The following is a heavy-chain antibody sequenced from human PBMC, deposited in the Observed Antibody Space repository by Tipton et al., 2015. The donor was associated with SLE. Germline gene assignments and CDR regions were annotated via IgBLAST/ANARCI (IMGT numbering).Heavy chain of an antibody. CDR1: GGSMSSSNYY. V-gene: IGHV4-39*07. J-gene: IGHJ2*01. D-gene: IGHD2-8*01. Sequence: TLSLTCTVSGGSMSSSNYYWGWIRQPQGKGLERIGSIYYSGSTYYNPSLKSRVTISVDTSKNQFSLNLSSVTAADTAVYYCARSVWTWGSQCFELWGRGPLVTVSS. CDR2: IYYSGST. CDR3: ARSVWTWGSQCFEL.